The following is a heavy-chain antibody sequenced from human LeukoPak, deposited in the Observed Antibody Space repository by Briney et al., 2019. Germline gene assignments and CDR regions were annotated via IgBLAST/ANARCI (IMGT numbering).Heavy chain of an antibody. CDR2: IWYDGSNK. CDR1: GFTFSSYG. D-gene: IGHD4-17*01. CDR3: ARDRGYGDSAFDY. J-gene: IGHJ4*02. Sequence: GGSLRLSCAASGFTFSSYGMHWVRQAPGKGLEWVAVIWYDGSNKYYADSVKGRFTISRDNSKNTLYLQMNSLRAEDTAVYYRARDRGYGDSAFDYWGQGTLVTVSS. V-gene: IGHV3-33*01.